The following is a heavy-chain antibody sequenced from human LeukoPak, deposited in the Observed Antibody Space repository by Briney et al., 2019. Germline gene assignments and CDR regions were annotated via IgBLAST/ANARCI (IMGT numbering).Heavy chain of an antibody. D-gene: IGHD2-2*01. CDR2: VLYDGSKK. Sequence: PGGSLRLSCAASGFTFTRYTKHWVRQAPGKGLEWVALVLYDGSKKYYADSVKGRFTLSRDNSKNTLSLQMNTLRADDTAVYYCVRDNYGSILDFWGQGTLVTVSS. J-gene: IGHJ4*02. V-gene: IGHV3-30*04. CDR3: VRDNYGSILDF. CDR1: GFTFTRYT.